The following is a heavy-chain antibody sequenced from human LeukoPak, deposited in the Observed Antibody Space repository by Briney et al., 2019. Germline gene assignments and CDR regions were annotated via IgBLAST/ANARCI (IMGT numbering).Heavy chain of an antibody. CDR2: FDPEGGET. D-gene: IGHD3-9*01. V-gene: IGHV1-24*01. Sequence: ASVKVSRKVSGYTLTELSMHWVRQAPGKGREWMGGFDPEGGETIYAQKFQGRVTMTEDTSTDTAYMELSSPTSEDTAVYYCATEVSHRYVGWLGGSIWFDPWGQGTLVSVSS. CDR1: GYTLTELS. CDR3: ATEVSHRYVGWLGGSIWFDP. J-gene: IGHJ5*02.